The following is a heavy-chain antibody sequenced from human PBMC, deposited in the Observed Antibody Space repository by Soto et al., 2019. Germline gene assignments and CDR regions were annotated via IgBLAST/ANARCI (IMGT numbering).Heavy chain of an antibody. CDR2: IYHSGST. V-gene: IGHV4-30-2*01. Sequence: QLQLQESGSGLVKPSQTLSLTCAVSGGSISSGGYSWSWIRQPPGKGLEWIGYIYHSGSTYYNPSLKSRVTISVDRSKNQFSLKLSSVTAADTAVYYCVREIYSYGSFYFDYWGQGTLVTVSS. J-gene: IGHJ4*02. D-gene: IGHD5-18*01. CDR1: GGSISSGGYS. CDR3: VREIYSYGSFYFDY.